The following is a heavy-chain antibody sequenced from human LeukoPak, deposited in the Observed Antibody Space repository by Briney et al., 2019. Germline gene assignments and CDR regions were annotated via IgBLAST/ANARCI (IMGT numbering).Heavy chain of an antibody. J-gene: IGHJ2*01. CDR3: ASLRGYSGYDDGVCWYFDL. V-gene: IGHV4-39*01. CDR2: IYYSGST. CDR1: GGSISSSSYY. D-gene: IGHD5-12*01. Sequence: SETLSLTCTVSGGSISSSSYYWGWIRQPPGKGLEWIGSIYYSGSTYYNPSLKSRVTISVDTSKNQFSLKLSSVTAADTAEYYCASLRGYSGYDDGVCWYFDLWGRGTLVTVSS.